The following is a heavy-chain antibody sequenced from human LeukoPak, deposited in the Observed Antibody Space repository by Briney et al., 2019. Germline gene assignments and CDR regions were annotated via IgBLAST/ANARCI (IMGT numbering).Heavy chain of an antibody. CDR2: INPNSGGT. Sequence: ASVKVSCKASGYTFTGYYMHWVRQAPGQGLEWMGWINPNSGGTNYAQKFQGRVTMTRDTSISTAYMELSRLRSDDTAVYYCARDLGGLVTRYYYYGMDVWGQGTTVTVSS. D-gene: IGHD3-16*01. V-gene: IGHV1-2*02. J-gene: IGHJ6*02. CDR1: GYTFTGYY. CDR3: ARDLGGLVTRYYYYGMDV.